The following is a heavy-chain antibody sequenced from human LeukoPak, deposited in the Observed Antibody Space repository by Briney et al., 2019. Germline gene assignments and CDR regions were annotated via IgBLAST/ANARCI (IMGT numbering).Heavy chain of an antibody. D-gene: IGHD5-24*01. J-gene: IGHJ4*02. CDR3: ARRGRDGYNFHY. Sequence: ATVKVSYKASGYTFTSYYMHWVRQAPGQGLEWMGIINPSGGSTSYAQKFQGRVTMTRDMSTSTVYMELSSLRSEDTAVYYCARRGRDGYNFHYWGQGTLVTVSS. CDR1: GYTFTSYY. V-gene: IGHV1-46*01. CDR2: INPSGGST.